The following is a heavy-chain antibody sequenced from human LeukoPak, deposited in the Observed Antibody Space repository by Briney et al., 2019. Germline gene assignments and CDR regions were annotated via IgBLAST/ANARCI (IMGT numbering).Heavy chain of an antibody. V-gene: IGHV1-18*01. D-gene: IGHD4-17*01. J-gene: IGHJ4*02. CDR3: ARELYGDYAIDY. Sequence: ASVKVSCKASGYTFTSYGLSWVRQAPGQGLKWMGWISAYNGNTNYAQKLQGRVTMTTDTSTSTAYMELRSLRSDDTAVYYCARELYGDYAIDYWGQGTLVTVSS. CDR1: GYTFTSYG. CDR2: ISAYNGNT.